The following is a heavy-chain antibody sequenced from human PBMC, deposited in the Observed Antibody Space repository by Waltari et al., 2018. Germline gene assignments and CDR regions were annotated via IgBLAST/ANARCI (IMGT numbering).Heavy chain of an antibody. Sequence: EVQLVESGGGLVQPGGSLRLSCFVSGFTLSRYWMSWVRRVPGKGLEWVANIKDDGSDKHYAESVKGRFTISRDNGKMSLYLQMNSLRAEDTAVYYCARGLSSAFDIWGQGTMVTVSS. CDR1: GFTLSRYW. CDR2: IKDDGSDK. V-gene: IGHV3-7*01. J-gene: IGHJ3*02. CDR3: ARGLSSAFDI.